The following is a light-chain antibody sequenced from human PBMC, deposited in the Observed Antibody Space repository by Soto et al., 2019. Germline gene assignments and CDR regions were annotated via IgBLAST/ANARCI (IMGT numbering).Light chain of an antibody. CDR1: SSDVGGYRY. V-gene: IGLV2-8*01. Sequence: QSALTQPASVSGSPGQSITISCTGTSSDVGGYRYVSWYQQNPGKAPKLMLYEVNQRPSGVPDRFSGSKSGNTASLTVSGLQAEDEANYYCSSYAGGNNWVFGGGTKLTVL. CDR3: SSYAGGNNWV. J-gene: IGLJ3*02. CDR2: EVN.